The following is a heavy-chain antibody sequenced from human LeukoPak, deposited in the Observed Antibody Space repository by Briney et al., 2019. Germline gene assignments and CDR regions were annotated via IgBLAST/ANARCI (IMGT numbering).Heavy chain of an antibody. CDR2: ISGSGGST. D-gene: IGHD2-2*01. V-gene: IGHV3-23*01. CDR1: GFTFSSYA. Sequence: GGSLRLSCAASGFTFSSYAMSWVRQAPGKGLEWVSAISGSGGSTYYADSVKGRFTISRDNSKNTLYLQMNSLRAEDTAVYYCARLRYCSSTSCYGLFDYWGQGTLVTVSS. J-gene: IGHJ4*02. CDR3: ARLRYCSSTSCYGLFDY.